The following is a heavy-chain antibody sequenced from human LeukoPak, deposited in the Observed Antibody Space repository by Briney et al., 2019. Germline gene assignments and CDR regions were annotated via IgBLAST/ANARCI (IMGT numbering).Heavy chain of an antibody. J-gene: IGHJ4*02. V-gene: IGHV1-18*01. Sequence: ASVNVSCTASGYTFTSYGISWVRQAPGQGLEWMGWISGYNGNTNYAQTLQGRVTMTTDPSTSTAYMDLRSLRSDDTAVYYCARDRHRRHYYGSSLHPPLDYWGQGTLVTVSS. CDR3: ARDRHRRHYYGSSLHPPLDY. CDR1: GYTFTSYG. CDR2: ISGYNGNT. D-gene: IGHD3-22*01.